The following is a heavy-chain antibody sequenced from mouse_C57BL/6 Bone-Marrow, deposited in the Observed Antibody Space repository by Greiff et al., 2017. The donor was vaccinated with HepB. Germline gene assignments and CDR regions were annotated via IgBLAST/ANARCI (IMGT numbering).Heavy chain of an antibody. D-gene: IGHD1-1*01. V-gene: IGHV5-12*01. J-gene: IGHJ1*03. Sequence: EVKLVESGGGLVQPGGSLKLSCAASGFTFSDYYMYWVRQTPEKRLEWVAYISNGGGSTYYPDTVKGRFTISRDNAKNTRYLQMSRLKSEDTAMYYCARHDTTVVAAPCDVWGTGTTVTVSS. CDR2: ISNGGGST. CDR3: ARHDTTVVAAPCDV. CDR1: GFTFSDYY.